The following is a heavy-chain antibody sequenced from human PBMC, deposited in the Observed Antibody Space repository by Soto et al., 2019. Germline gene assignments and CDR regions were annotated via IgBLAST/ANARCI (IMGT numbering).Heavy chain of an antibody. D-gene: IGHD1-1*01. J-gene: IGHJ4*02. CDR1: GFTFSMYW. V-gene: IGHV3-74*01. Sequence: GWSLRLSCAASGFTFSMYWMHWLRQVPGKGPEGVSRINYDGISTNYEDSVKGRFTISRDNAKNTLYLQMNALRVEDTAVYYCTRGPRSTSTGTGAFWGQGTLVTVSS. CDR2: INYDGIST. CDR3: TRGPRSTSTGTGAF.